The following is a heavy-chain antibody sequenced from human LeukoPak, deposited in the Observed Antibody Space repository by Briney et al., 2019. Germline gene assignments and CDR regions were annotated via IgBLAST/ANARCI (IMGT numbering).Heavy chain of an antibody. CDR1: GFTFDDYA. V-gene: IGHV3-9*01. Sequence: SLRLSCAASGFTFDDYAMHWDRQAPGKGLEWVSGISWNSGSIGYADSVKGRFTISRDNSKNTLYLQMNSLRAEDTAVYYCAKAPIPIYYDFWSGYPSEYYFDHWGQGTLVTVSS. D-gene: IGHD3-3*01. CDR3: AKAPIPIYYDFWSGYPSEYYFDH. J-gene: IGHJ4*02. CDR2: ISWNSGSI.